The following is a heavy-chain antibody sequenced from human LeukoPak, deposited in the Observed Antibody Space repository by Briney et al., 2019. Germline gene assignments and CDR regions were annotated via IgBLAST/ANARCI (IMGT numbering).Heavy chain of an antibody. CDR3: ASGLSGYDSWNPFDY. D-gene: IGHD5-12*01. V-gene: IGHV1-69*01. Sequence: XIIPIFGTANYAQKFQGRVTITADESTSTAYMELSSLRSEDTAVYYCASGLSGYDSWNPFDYWGQGTLVTVSS. CDR2: IIPIFGTA. J-gene: IGHJ4*02.